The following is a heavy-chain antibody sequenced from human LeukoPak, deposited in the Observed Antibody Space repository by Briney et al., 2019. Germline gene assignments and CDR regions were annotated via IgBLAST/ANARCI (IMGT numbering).Heavy chain of an antibody. J-gene: IGHJ4*02. CDR1: GYTFPGYY. Sequence: ASVKVSCKASGYTFPGYYMHWVRQAPGQGLEWMGWINPNSGGTSYAQKFQGRVTMTEDTSTDTAYMELSSLRSEDTAVYYCATERGVAAHTYYFDYWGQGTLVTVSS. D-gene: IGHD6-19*01. CDR3: ATERGVAAHTYYFDY. V-gene: IGHV1-2*02. CDR2: INPNSGGT.